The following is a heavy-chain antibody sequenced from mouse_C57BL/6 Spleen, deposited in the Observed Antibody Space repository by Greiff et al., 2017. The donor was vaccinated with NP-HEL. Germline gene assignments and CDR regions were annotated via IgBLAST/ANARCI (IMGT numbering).Heavy chain of an antibody. V-gene: IGHV1-76*01. Sequence: QVQLQQSGAELVRPGASVKLSCKASGYTFTDYYINWVKQRPGQGLEWIARIYPGSGNTYYNEKFKGKATLTAEKSSSTAYMQLSSLTSEDSAVYFCARWGGKGPFDYWGQGTTLTVSS. D-gene: IGHD1-1*02. CDR3: ARWGGKGPFDY. J-gene: IGHJ2*01. CDR1: GYTFTDYY. CDR2: IYPGSGNT.